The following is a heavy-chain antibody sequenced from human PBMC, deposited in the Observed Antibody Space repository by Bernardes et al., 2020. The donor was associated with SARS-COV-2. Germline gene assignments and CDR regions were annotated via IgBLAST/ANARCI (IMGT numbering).Heavy chain of an antibody. D-gene: IGHD5-18*01. J-gene: IGHJ4*02. CDR1: GFNVITNH. CDR2: LFRMGST. CDR3: ARDRGGDGYSHFDY. V-gene: IGHV3-53*01. Sequence: GSLRLSCAASGFNVITNHMNWVCQAPGKGPEWVLGLFRMGSTSYADSAGGRFTTSRDNPKNTMFLQMNSLRVEDTAVYYCARDRGGDGYSHFDYWGQGTLVTVSS.